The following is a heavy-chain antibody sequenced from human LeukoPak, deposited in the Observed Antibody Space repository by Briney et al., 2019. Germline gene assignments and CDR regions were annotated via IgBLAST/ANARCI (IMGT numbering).Heavy chain of an antibody. J-gene: IGHJ4*02. CDR2: ISVYNGHT. V-gene: IGHV1-18*01. CDR3: ARVLTMIVVGEIDY. CDR1: GYTFTSYG. D-gene: IGHD3-22*01. Sequence: PRASVKVSCKASGYTFTSYGISWVRQAPGQGLEWMGWISVYNGHTNYAQKFQGRVTMTRDTSISTAYMELSRLRSDDTAVYYCARVLTMIVVGEIDYWGQGTLVTVSS.